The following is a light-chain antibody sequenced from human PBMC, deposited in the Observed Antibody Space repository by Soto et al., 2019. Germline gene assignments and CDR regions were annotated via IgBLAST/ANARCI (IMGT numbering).Light chain of an antibody. CDR1: QSVGNN. V-gene: IGKV3-15*01. J-gene: IGKJ1*01. CDR2: GAS. CDR3: EQYNDWTPWT. Sequence: ETVMTQSPATLSVSPGGRATLSCRASQSVGNNLAWYPQKPGQTPRLLIYGASTRATGIPARFSGSGPGSDFTPSITSLLSEDFVVYYYEQYNDWTPWTFGQGPKVESK.